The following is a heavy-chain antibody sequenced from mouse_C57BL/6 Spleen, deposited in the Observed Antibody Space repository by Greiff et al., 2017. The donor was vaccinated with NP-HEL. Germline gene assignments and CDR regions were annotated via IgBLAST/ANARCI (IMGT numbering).Heavy chain of an antibody. CDR1: GYSITSGYD. V-gene: IGHV3-1*01. D-gene: IGHD1-1*01. Sequence: EVQLQESGPGMVKPSQSLSLTCTVTGYSITSGYDWHWIRHFPGNKLEWMGYISYSGSTNYNPSLKSRISITHDTSKNHFFLKLNSVTTEDTATYYCAREDYGSSYSFAYWGQGTLVTVSA. CDR2: ISYSGST. J-gene: IGHJ3*01. CDR3: AREDYGSSYSFAY.